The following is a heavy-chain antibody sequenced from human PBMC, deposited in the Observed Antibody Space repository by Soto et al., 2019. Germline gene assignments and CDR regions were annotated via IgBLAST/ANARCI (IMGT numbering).Heavy chain of an antibody. Sequence: QLQLQESGPGLVKPSETLSLTCTVSDVSISSDYYWGWIRQPPGKGLEWIGTVSYSGNTYYKTSLKSRVLISVDTSKSQFSLNLTSVTAADTAVYYCVRLSGSGYRTLGYWGQGILVTVSS. CDR2: VSYSGNT. CDR3: VRLSGSGYRTLGY. J-gene: IGHJ1*01. D-gene: IGHD3-22*01. CDR1: DVSISSDYY. V-gene: IGHV4-39*01.